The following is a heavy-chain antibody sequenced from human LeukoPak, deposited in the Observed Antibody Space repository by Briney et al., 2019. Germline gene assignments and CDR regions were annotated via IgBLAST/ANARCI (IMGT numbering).Heavy chain of an antibody. CDR1: GGSFSGYY. CDR2: INHSGST. D-gene: IGHD3-22*01. CDR3: ARGWGGGGYYYDY. V-gene: IGHV4-34*01. Sequence: SETLSLTCAVYGGSFSGYYWSWIRQPPGKGLEWIGEINHSGSTNYNPSLKSRVTISVDTSKNQFSLKLSSVTAADTAVYYVARGWGGGGYYYDYWGQGTLVTVSS. J-gene: IGHJ4*02.